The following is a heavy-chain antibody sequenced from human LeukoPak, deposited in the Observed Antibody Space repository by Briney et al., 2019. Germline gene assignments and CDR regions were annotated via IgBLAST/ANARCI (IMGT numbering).Heavy chain of an antibody. CDR1: GASISNYY. V-gene: IGHV4-59*12. D-gene: IGHD1-26*01. CDR3: ARAYDRVGVFYFDY. CDR2: IYYTGST. J-gene: IGHJ4*02. Sequence: SETLSLTCNVSGASISNYYWTWIRQPPGKGLEWIGFIYYTGSTYYNPSLKSRITISVDTSQNQFSLKLSSVTAADTAVYYCARAYDRVGVFYFDYWGQGTLVTVSS.